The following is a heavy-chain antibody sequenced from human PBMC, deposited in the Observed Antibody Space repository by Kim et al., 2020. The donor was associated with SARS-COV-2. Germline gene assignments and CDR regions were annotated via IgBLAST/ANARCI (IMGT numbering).Heavy chain of an antibody. D-gene: IGHD3-22*01. Sequence: NPSLKSRVTISVDTSKNQFSLKLSSVTAADTAVYYCAADYYDSSPYSDYWGQGTLVTVSS. CDR3: AADYYDSSPYSDY. J-gene: IGHJ4*02. V-gene: IGHV4-39*01.